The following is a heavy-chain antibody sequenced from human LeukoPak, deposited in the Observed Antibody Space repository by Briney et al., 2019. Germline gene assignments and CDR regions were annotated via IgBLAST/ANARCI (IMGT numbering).Heavy chain of an antibody. D-gene: IGHD3-10*01. V-gene: IGHV3-9*01. CDR1: GFTFDDYA. Sequence: GGSLRLSCAASGFTFDDYAMHWVRQAPGKGLEWVSGISWNSGSIGYADSVKGRFTISRDNAKNSLYLQMNSLRAEDTALYYCAAWRMVRGVIMDYWGQGTLVTVSS. CDR3: AAWRMVRGVIMDY. CDR2: ISWNSGSI. J-gene: IGHJ4*02.